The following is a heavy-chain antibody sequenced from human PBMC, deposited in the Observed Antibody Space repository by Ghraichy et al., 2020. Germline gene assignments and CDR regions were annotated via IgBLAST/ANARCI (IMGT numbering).Heavy chain of an antibody. V-gene: IGHV3-21*01. CDR3: ARGDCSSTSCYSDAFDI. D-gene: IGHD2-2*01. Sequence: GESLNISCAASGFTFSSYSMNWVRQAPGKGLEWVSSISSSSSYIYYADSVKGRFTISRDNAKNSLYLQMNSLRAEDTAVYYCARGDCSSTSCYSDAFDIWGQGTMVTVSS. CDR2: ISSSSSYI. J-gene: IGHJ3*02. CDR1: GFTFSSYS.